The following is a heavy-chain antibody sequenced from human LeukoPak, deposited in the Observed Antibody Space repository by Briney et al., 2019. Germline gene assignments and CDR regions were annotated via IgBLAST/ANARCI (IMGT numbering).Heavy chain of an antibody. D-gene: IGHD5/OR15-5a*01. V-gene: IGHV3-30*18. CDR1: GFTFSSYG. CDR3: AKCLRETVYYYYGMDV. J-gene: IGHJ6*02. Sequence: GRSLRLSCAASGFTFSSYGMHWVRQAPGKGLEWVAVISYDGSNKYYADSVEGRFTISRDNSKNTLYLQMNSLRAEDTAVYYCAKCLRETVYYYYGMDVWGQGTTVTVSS. CDR2: ISYDGSNK.